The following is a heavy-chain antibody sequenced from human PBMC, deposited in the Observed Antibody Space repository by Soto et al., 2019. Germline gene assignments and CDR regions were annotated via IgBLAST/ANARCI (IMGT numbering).Heavy chain of an antibody. CDR2: ISSNGGST. CDR3: ARDHCSGGSCYFHPPSYYYYYYMDV. D-gene: IGHD2-15*01. Sequence: EVQLVESGGGLVQPGGSLRLSCAASGFTFSSYAMHWVRQAPGKGLEYVSAISSNGGSTYYANSVKGRFTISRDNSKNTLYLQMGSLRAEDMAVYYCARDHCSGGSCYFHPPSYYYYYYMDVWGKGATVTVSS. J-gene: IGHJ6*03. CDR1: GFTFSSYA. V-gene: IGHV3-64*01.